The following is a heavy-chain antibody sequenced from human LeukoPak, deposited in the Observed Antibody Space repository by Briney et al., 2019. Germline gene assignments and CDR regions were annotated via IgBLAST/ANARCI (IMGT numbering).Heavy chain of an antibody. D-gene: IGHD4-17*01. CDR2: ISGSGSST. V-gene: IGHV3-23*01. CDR3: GKDLSAVY. Sequence: GGPLRFSCAASGFTFSSYGMSWVRQAPGKGLEWVSAISGSGSSTYYADSVKGRFTISRDNSNNRLYLQMNSLRVEDTAVYYCGKDLSAVYWGQGTLVTVSS. J-gene: IGHJ4*02. CDR1: GFTFSSYG.